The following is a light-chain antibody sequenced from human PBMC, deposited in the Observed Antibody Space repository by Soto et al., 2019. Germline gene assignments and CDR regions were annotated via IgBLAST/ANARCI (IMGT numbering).Light chain of an antibody. CDR3: QQYNSYWT. V-gene: IGKV1-5*03. CDR1: QSISSW. CDR2: KAS. Sequence: DIQMTQSPSTLSASVGDRVTITCRASQSISSWLAWYQQKPGKAHKLLIYKASSLESGVPSRFSGSGSWTEFTLTISSLQPDDFATYYCQQYNSYWTFGQGTKVEIK. J-gene: IGKJ1*01.